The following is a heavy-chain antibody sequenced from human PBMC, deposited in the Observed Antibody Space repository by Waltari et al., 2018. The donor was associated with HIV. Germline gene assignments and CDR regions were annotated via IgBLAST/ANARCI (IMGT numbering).Heavy chain of an antibody. J-gene: IGHJ3*02. V-gene: IGHV3-74*01. CDR1: GFTFSKYW. Sequence: EVQLVESGGGLVQPGGSLRLSCSASGFTFSKYWMHWVRQAPGKGLVWVSRVNSDGNSINYADSVKGRFNISRDNAKNTLYLQMNSLRAEDTAVYYCVREGPDIDPDYDAFDIWGQGTMVTVSS. CDR3: VREGPDIDPDYDAFDI. D-gene: IGHD4-17*01. CDR2: VNSDGNSI.